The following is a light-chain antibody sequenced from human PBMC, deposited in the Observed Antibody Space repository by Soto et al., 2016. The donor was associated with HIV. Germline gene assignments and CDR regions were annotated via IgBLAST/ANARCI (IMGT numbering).Light chain of an antibody. CDR1: NIGSES. J-gene: IGLJ3*02. CDR2: DDS. V-gene: IGLV3-21*03. CDR3: QVWESSTDHWV. Sequence: SYELTQPRSVSVAPGKTARITCGGNNIGSESVHWYQQKPGQAPVLVVHDDSERPSGIPERFSGSNSGNTATLTISRVEAGDEADYYCQVWESSTDHWVFGGGTKLTV.